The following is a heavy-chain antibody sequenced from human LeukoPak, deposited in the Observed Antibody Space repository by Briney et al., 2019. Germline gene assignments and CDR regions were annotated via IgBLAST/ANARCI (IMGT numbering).Heavy chain of an antibody. CDR3: ATPGPIFGDANFDY. D-gene: IGHD3-3*01. CDR1: GYTLTELS. J-gene: IGHJ4*02. V-gene: IGHV1-24*01. Sequence: ASVKVSCKVSGYTLTELSMHWVRQAPGKGLEWRGGFDPEDGETIYAQKFQGRVTMTEDTSTDTAYMELGSLRSEDTAVYYCATPGPIFGDANFDYWGQGTLVTVSS. CDR2: FDPEDGET.